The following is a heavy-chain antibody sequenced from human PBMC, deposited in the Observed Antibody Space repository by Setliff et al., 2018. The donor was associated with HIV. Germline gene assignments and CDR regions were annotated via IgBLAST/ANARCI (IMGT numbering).Heavy chain of an antibody. CDR1: GYSIGSGS. Sequence: PSETLSLTCAVSGYSIGSGSFWGWIRQVPGKGLEWVSLMSWDGLTYYADSVKGRFIVSRDNSQNSLFLQMNSLRLEDTALYYCATGEWPSAEYFQHWGQGTLVTVSS. D-gene: IGHD3-3*01. J-gene: IGHJ1*01. CDR3: ATGEWPSAEYFQH. V-gene: IGHV3-43D*03. CDR2: MSWDGLT.